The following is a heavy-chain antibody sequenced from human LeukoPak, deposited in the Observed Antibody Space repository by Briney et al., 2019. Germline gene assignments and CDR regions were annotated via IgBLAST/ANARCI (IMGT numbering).Heavy chain of an antibody. Sequence: SQTLSLTCTVSGGSISSGSYYWSWIRQPAGKGLEWIGRIYTSGSTNYNPSLKSRVTISVDTSKNLFSLKLSSVTAADTAVYYCARLGPAAGTSFDYWGQGTLVTVSS. CDR3: ARLGPAAGTSFDY. D-gene: IGHD6-13*01. CDR2: IYTSGST. V-gene: IGHV4-61*02. CDR1: GGSISSGSYY. J-gene: IGHJ4*02.